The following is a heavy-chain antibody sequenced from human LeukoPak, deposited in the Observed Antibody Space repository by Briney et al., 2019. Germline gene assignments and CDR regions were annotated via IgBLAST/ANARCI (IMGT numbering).Heavy chain of an antibody. CDR3: ARIGYSSGWYVGYYYYYYMDV. D-gene: IGHD6-19*01. J-gene: IGHJ6*03. Sequence: GGSLRLSCTVSGFTVSSNSMSWVRQAPGKGLEWVSFIYSDNTHYSDSVKGRFTISRDNAKNTLYLQMNSLRAEDTAVYYCARIGYSSGWYVGYYYYYYMDVWGKGTTVTVSS. CDR1: GFTVSSNS. V-gene: IGHV3-53*01. CDR2: IYSDNT.